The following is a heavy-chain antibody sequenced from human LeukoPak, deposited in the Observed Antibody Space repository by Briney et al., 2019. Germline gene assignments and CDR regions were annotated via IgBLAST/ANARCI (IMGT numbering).Heavy chain of an antibody. CDR1: GYIFTNYW. CDR2: IYPGDSDA. J-gene: IGHJ5*02. V-gene: IGHV5-51*01. CDR3: ARQLGSGFEP. D-gene: IGHD6-6*01. Sequence: GESLKISCKGSGYIFTNYWIAWVRQMPGKGLEWMGIIYPGDSDARYRPSFEGQVTISADKSISTVYLQWSSLKASDTAMYYCARQLGSGFEPWGQGTLVTVYS.